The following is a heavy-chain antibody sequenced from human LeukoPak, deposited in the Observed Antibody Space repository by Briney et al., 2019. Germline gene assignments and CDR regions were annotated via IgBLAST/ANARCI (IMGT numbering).Heavy chain of an antibody. CDR1: GFTCSSSW. CDR3: ARDNFWEQYYFDY. V-gene: IGHV3-7*01. CDR2: IKQDGSEK. J-gene: IGHJ4*02. Sequence: PGGSLRLSCAASGFTCSSSWMSWVRQAPGKGLEWVANIKQDGSEKYYVDSVKGRFTISRDNAENSLYLQMNSLRAEDTAVYYCARDNFWEQYYFDYWGQGTLVTVSS. D-gene: IGHD1-26*01.